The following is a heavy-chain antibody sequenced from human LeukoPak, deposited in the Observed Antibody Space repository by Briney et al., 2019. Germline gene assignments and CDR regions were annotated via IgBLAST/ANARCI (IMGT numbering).Heavy chain of an antibody. CDR2: MNPNSGNT. V-gene: IGHV1-8*01. D-gene: IGHD2-2*01. Sequence: ASVKVSCKASEYTFTTYDINWVRQASGQGLEWMGWMNPNSGNTQYAQKFQGRVTMTRNTSISTAYMELSSLTSEDTAVYYCARVRDCSSTTCFRSRGNWFDPWGQGTLDIVSS. CDR1: EYTFTTYD. J-gene: IGHJ5*02. CDR3: ARVRDCSSTTCFRSRGNWFDP.